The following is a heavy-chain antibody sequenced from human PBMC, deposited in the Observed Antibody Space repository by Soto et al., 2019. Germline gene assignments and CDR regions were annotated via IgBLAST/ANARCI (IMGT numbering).Heavy chain of an antibody. CDR2: INPSGGST. V-gene: IGHV1-46*01. D-gene: IGHD6-19*01. CDR3: ARVAVGGWYPSYFDY. Sequence: GASVKVSCKASGYTFTSYYMHWVRQAPGQGLEWMGIINPSGGSTSYAQKFQGRVTMTRDTSTSTVYMELSSLRSEDTAVYYCARVAVGGWYPSYFDYWGQGTLVTVSS. CDR1: GYTFTSYY. J-gene: IGHJ4*02.